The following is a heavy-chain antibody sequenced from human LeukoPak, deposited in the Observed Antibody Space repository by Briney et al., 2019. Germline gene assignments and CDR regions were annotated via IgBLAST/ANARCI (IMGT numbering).Heavy chain of an antibody. J-gene: IGHJ6*03. CDR3: ARVEQQLAYYYYMDV. V-gene: IGHV1-18*01. D-gene: IGHD6-13*01. CDR1: GYTFTSYG. CDR2: ISAYNGNT. Sequence: ASVKVSCKASGYTFTSYGISWVRQAPGQGLEWIGWISAYNGNTNYAQKLQGRVTMTTDTSTSTAYMELRSLRSDDTAVYYCARVEQQLAYYYYMDVWGKGTTVTVSS.